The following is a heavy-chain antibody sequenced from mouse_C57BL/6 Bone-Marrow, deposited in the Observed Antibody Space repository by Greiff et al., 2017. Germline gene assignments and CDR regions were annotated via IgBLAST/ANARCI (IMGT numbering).Heavy chain of an antibody. CDR3: ARWASWFAY. D-gene: IGHD3-1*01. V-gene: IGHV1-69*01. Sequence: VKLQQPGAELVMPGASVKLSCKASGYTFTSYWMHWVKQRPGQGLEWIGEIDPSDSYTNYNQKFKGKSTLTVDKSSSTAYMQLSSLTSEDSAVYYCARWASWFAYWGQGTLVTVSA. J-gene: IGHJ3*01. CDR2: IDPSDSYT. CDR1: GYTFTSYW.